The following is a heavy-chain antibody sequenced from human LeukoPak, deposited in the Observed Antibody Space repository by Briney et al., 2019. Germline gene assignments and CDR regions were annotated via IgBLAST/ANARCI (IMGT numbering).Heavy chain of an antibody. CDR3: TTEGGWSFYFDY. Sequence: GGSLRLSCAASGFNFNNPWMSWVRQAPGKGLEWVGRIKSKSDGGTPDYAAPVKGRFAISRGDSKNTLYLQMNSLKTEDTAVYYCTTEGGWSFYFDYWGQGTLVTVSS. D-gene: IGHD2-15*01. CDR2: IKSKSDGGTP. J-gene: IGHJ4*02. CDR1: GFNFNNPW. V-gene: IGHV3-15*01.